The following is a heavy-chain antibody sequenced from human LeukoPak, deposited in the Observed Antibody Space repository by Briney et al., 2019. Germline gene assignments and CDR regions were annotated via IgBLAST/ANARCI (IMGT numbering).Heavy chain of an antibody. Sequence: ASVEVSCKASGYSFTGYYMHWLRQAAGQGLEWMGWINPNSGATNYAQKFQGSVTMTSDTSTSTAYMELRFDDTAVYYCARDARMTTVPRGVWYFDLWGRGTLVTVSS. CDR1: GYSFTGYY. CDR3: ARDARMTTVPRGVWYFDL. J-gene: IGHJ2*01. CDR2: INPNSGAT. V-gene: IGHV1-2*02. D-gene: IGHD4-17*01.